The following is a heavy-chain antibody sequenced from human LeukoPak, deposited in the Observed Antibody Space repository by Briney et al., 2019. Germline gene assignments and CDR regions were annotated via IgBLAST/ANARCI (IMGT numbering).Heavy chain of an antibody. CDR1: GGSISSYY. CDR2: IYYSGST. V-gene: IGHV4-59*01. CDR3: AGIDFWSGYPLFDY. Sequence: PSETLSLTCTVSGGSISSYYWSWIRQPPGKGLEWIGYIYYSGSTNYNPSLKSRVTISVDTSKNQFSLKLSSVTAADTAVYYCAGIDFWSGYPLFDYWGQGTLVTVSS. D-gene: IGHD3-3*01. J-gene: IGHJ4*02.